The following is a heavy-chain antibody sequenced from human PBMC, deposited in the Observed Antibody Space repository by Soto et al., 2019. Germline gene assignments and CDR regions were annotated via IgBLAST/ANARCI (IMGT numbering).Heavy chain of an antibody. V-gene: IGHV1-18*01. Sequence: GASVKVSCKAFGYTFTSYGISCVRQAPGQGLEWMGWISAYNGNTNYAQKLQGRVTMTTDTSTSTAYMELRSLRSDDTAVYYCARVASRVTMVRGVITALSYYYYYYMDVWGKGTTVTVSS. J-gene: IGHJ6*03. CDR2: ISAYNGNT. D-gene: IGHD3-10*01. CDR3: ARVASRVTMVRGVITALSYYYYYYMDV. CDR1: GYTFTSYG.